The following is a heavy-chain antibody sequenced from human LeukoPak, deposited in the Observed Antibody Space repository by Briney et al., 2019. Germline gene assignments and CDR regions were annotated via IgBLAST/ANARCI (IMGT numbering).Heavy chain of an antibody. V-gene: IGHV3-30-3*01. J-gene: IGHJ4*02. CDR3: ARRDTAMCPGDY. Sequence: PGGSLRFSCAASGFTFSSYAMHWVRQAPGKGLEWVAVISYDGSNKYYADSVKGRFTISRDNSKNTLYLQMNSLRAEDTAVYYCARRDTAMCPGDYWGQGTLVTVSS. CDR1: GFTFSSYA. D-gene: IGHD5-18*01. CDR2: ISYDGSNK.